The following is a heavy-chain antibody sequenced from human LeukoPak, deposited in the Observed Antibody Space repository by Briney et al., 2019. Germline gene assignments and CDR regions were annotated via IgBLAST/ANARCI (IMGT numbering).Heavy chain of an antibody. J-gene: IGHJ6*02. D-gene: IGHD3-10*01. CDR2: ISSSSSYI. V-gene: IGHV3-21*01. Sequence: GGSLRLSCAASGFTFSSYSMNWVRQAPGKGLEWVSSISSSSSYIYYADSVKGRFTISRDNAKNSLYLQMNSLRAEDTAVYYCARLFGAAGYYYYGMDVWGQGTTVTVSS. CDR3: ARLFGAAGYYYYGMDV. CDR1: GFTFSSYS.